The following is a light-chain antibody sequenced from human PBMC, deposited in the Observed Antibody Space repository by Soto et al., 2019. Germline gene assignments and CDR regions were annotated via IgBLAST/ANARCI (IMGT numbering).Light chain of an antibody. J-gene: IGLJ2*01. Sequence: QSVPTQPASVSGSPGQSVTISCTGTNSDVGGYNRLSWYQQHPGKAPKLMIYEATKRPSGVSNRFSASKSGNTASLTISGLQAEDEADYFCCSFAGGRTFKFGGGTQLTVL. CDR3: CSFAGGRTFK. V-gene: IGLV2-23*02. CDR1: NSDVGGYNR. CDR2: EAT.